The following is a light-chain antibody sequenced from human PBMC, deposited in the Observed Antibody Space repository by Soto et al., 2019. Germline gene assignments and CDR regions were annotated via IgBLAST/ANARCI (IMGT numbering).Light chain of an antibody. Sequence: QSALTQPRSVSGSPGQSVTISCTGTSSDVGGYNYVSWYQQHPGKAPKLMIYXXXXXXXXXXXXXXXSKSGNTASLTISGLQAEDEADYYCCSYAGSYTWVFGGGTKLTVL. CDR1: SSDVGGYNY. V-gene: IGLV2-11*01. CDR2: XXX. J-gene: IGLJ3*02. CDR3: CSYAGSYTWV.